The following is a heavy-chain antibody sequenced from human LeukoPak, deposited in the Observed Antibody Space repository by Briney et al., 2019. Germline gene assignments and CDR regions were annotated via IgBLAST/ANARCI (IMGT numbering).Heavy chain of an antibody. Sequence: SETLTLTCTVSGGSISSYYWSWIRQPPGKGLEWIGYIYYSGSTNYNPSLKSRVTISVDTSKNQFSLKLSYVTAADTAVYYCTRHEYSYGYQYYFDYWGQGTLVTVSS. CDR3: TRHEYSYGYQYYFDY. D-gene: IGHD5-18*01. V-gene: IGHV4-59*08. CDR2: IYYSGST. CDR1: GGSISSYY. J-gene: IGHJ4*02.